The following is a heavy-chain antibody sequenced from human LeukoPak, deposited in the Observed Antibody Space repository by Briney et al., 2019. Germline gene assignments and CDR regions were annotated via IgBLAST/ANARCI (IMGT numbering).Heavy chain of an antibody. Sequence: PGGSLRLSCAAATFTVSNNYMSCVRHAPGKWLEWDAVIYSGDSTYYAGCVRARLTISRDNSKHRLYLQMNSLRAEDTAVYYCARGSGGHGGGPAFDYWGQGTLVTVSS. V-gene: IGHV3-53*01. D-gene: IGHD2-15*01. J-gene: IGHJ4*02. CDR2: IYSGDST. CDR1: TFTVSNNY. CDR3: ARGSGGHGGGPAFDY.